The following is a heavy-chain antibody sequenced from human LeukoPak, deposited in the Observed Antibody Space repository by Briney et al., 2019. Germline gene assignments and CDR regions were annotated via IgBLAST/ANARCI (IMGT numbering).Heavy chain of an antibody. J-gene: IGHJ4*02. CDR1: QFTFSSYW. V-gene: IGHV3-7*03. CDR2: IKQDGTEK. CDR3: AKDMYGDYEGYFDY. Sequence: GGSLRLSCAASQFTFSSYWMNWVRQAPGKGLEWVANIKQDGTEKYYVGSVKGRFTISRDNAKNSLYLQMNSLRAEDTALYYCAKDMYGDYEGYFDYWGQGTLVTVSS. D-gene: IGHD4-17*01.